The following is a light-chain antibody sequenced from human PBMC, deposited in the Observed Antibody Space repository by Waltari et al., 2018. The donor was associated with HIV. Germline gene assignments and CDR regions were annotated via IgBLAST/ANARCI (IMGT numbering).Light chain of an antibody. J-gene: IGKJ5*01. CDR2: DAS. CDR1: QSVSSD. Sequence: EIVLTQSPATLSLSPGERATLSCRASQSVSSDLAWYQQKPGQAPRLLIYDASNRATGIPARFSGSGSGTDFTLTISSLEPEDFAIYYCQQRSNWPPITFGLGTRLEIK. V-gene: IGKV3-11*01. CDR3: QQRSNWPPIT.